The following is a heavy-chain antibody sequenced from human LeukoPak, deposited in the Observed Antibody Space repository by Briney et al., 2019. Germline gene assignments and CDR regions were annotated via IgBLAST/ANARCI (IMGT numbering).Heavy chain of an antibody. Sequence: GGSLRLSCAASGFTFSSYAMHWVRQAPGKGLEYVSAISSNGGSTYYANSVKGRFTISRDNSKNTLYLQMGSLRAEDTAVYYCARSRLASYYFDYWGQGTLVTVSS. CDR3: ARSRLASYYFDY. CDR1: GFTFSSYA. CDR2: ISSNGGST. D-gene: IGHD2-2*01. J-gene: IGHJ4*02. V-gene: IGHV3-64*01.